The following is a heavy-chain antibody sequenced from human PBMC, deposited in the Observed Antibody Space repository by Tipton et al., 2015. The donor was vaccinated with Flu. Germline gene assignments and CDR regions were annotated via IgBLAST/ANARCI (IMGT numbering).Heavy chain of an antibody. CDR2: VNHSGST. CDR3: ARRDYSNYVSEPKNWFDP. V-gene: IGHV4-34*01. Sequence: TLSLTCAVYAGSLSGHHWSWIRQPPGKGPEWIGEVNHSGSTNYNPSLKSRVTMSVDTFKNQFSLRLASVTAADTAVYYCARRDYSNYVSEPKNWFDPWGQGTLVSVSS. CDR1: AGSLSGHH. D-gene: IGHD4-11*01. J-gene: IGHJ5*02.